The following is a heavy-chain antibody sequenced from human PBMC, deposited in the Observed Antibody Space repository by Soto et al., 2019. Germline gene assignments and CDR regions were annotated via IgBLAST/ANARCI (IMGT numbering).Heavy chain of an antibody. J-gene: IGHJ4*02. CDR1: GFTFSNYG. CDR3: AINYGGNSFSFDY. CDR2: ISSDGSNK. V-gene: IGHV3-30*03. Sequence: QVQLVESGGGVVQPGRSLRLSCAASGFTFSNYGIHWVRQAPGKGLEWVALISSDGSNKYYANSLEGRFTISRDNSKNSLFLQMNRLRADDTAVYYCAINYGGNSFSFDYWGQGTLVTVSS. D-gene: IGHD2-15*01.